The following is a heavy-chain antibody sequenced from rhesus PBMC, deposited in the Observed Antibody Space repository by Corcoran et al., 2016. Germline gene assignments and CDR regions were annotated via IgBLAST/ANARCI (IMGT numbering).Heavy chain of an antibody. Sequence: QLQLQESGPGLVKPSETLSLTCAVPGGSISSNYWSWIRQPPGKGLEWIGRISGSGGSPDYNPSLKSRVTISTDTSTSHFSLKLSSVPAADAAMYYCAGGALKYWGDYYHGVFDYWGQGVLVTVSS. V-gene: IGHV4-173*01. CDR3: AGGALKYWGDYYHGVFDY. J-gene: IGHJ4*01. CDR1: GGSISSNY. D-gene: IGHD3-34*01. CDR2: ISGSGGSP.